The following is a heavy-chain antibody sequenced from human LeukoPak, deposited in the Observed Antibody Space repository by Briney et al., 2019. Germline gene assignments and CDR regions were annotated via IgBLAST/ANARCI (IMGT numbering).Heavy chain of an antibody. V-gene: IGHV3-30*04. J-gene: IGHJ4*02. CDR1: GFTFSSYA. D-gene: IGHD1-26*01. CDR2: ISYDGSNK. Sequence: GRSLRLSCAASGFTFSSYAMHWVRQAPGKGLEWVAVISYDGSNKYYADSVKGRFTISRDNAKNSLYLQMNSLRAEDTAVYYCATHVGYWGQGTLVTVSS. CDR3: ATHVGY.